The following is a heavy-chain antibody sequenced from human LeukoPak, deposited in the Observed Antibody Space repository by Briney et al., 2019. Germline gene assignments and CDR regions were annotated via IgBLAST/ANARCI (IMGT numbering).Heavy chain of an antibody. V-gene: IGHV4-39*07. J-gene: IGHJ4*02. Sequence: PSETLSLTCTVSGDSVSSSNYYWAWIRQPPGKGLEWIGNIYYSGSTYYNPSLKSRVTISVDTSKNQFSLKLSSVTAADTAVYYCASFQTYSGSYYGDFDYWGQGTLVTVSS. CDR1: GDSVSSSNYY. CDR3: ASFQTYSGSYYGDFDY. CDR2: IYYSGST. D-gene: IGHD1-26*01.